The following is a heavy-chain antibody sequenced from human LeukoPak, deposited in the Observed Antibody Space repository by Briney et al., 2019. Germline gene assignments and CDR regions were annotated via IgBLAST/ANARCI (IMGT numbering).Heavy chain of an antibody. CDR1: GYTFTSYY. J-gene: IGHJ4*02. D-gene: IGHD3-9*01. V-gene: IGHV1-46*01. Sequence: GASVKVSCKASGYTFTSYYMHWVRQAPGQGLEWMGIINPSGGGTTYAQKFQGRVTMTRDTSTRTVYMELSSLRSEDTAVYYCARVNTHYDILTGYYRTYYFDYWGQGTLVTVSS. CDR3: ARVNTHYDILTGYYRTYYFDY. CDR2: INPSGGGT.